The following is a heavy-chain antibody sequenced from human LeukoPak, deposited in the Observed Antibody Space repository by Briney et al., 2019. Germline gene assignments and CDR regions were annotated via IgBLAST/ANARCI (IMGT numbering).Heavy chain of an antibody. CDR2: IYHSGST. V-gene: IGHV4-30-2*01. CDR1: GGSISSGGYY. J-gene: IGHJ4*02. Sequence: SETLSLTCTVSGGSISSGGYYWSWIRQPPGKGLEWIGYIYHSGSTYYNPSLKSRVTISVDRSKNQFSLKLSSVTAADTAVYYCARDKYDFWSGSPGPFDYWGQGTLVTVSS. CDR3: ARDKYDFWSGSPGPFDY. D-gene: IGHD3-3*01.